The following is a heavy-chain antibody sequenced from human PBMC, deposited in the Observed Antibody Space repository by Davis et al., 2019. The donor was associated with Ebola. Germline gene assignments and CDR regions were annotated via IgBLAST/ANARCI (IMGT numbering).Heavy chain of an antibody. J-gene: IGHJ6*02. V-gene: IGHV3-21*01. D-gene: IGHD3-3*01. CDR3: AKHNTPFWSGYYTSIPYGMDV. Sequence: GESLKISCAASGFTFSSYSMNWVRQAPGKGLEWVSSISSSSSYIYYADSVKGRFTISRDNAKNSLYLQMNSLRAEDTAVYYCAKHNTPFWSGYYTSIPYGMDVWGQGTTVTVSS. CDR1: GFTFSSYS. CDR2: ISSSSSYI.